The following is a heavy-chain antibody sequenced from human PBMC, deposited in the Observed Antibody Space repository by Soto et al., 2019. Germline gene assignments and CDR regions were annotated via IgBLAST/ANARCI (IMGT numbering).Heavy chain of an antibody. Sequence: GGSLRLSCAASGFTFSTYNMNWVRQAPGKGLEWVSYISDSSSTIHYADSVKGRFTISRDNAKNSLYLQMNSLRSEDTAVYYCARGRRDSSGYYYIHPRAEYFQHWGQGTLVTVS. V-gene: IGHV3-48*01. CDR1: GFTFSTYN. CDR3: ARGRRDSSGYYYIHPRAEYFQH. D-gene: IGHD3-22*01. CDR2: ISDSSSTI. J-gene: IGHJ1*01.